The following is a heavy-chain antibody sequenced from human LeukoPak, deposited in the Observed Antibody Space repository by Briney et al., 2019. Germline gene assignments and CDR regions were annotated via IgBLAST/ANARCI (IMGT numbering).Heavy chain of an antibody. Sequence: GGSLRLSCPASGFTFSSYWMHWVRQAPGKGLVWVSRVSGDGSSTNYADSVKGRFTISRDNAKNTLYLQMSSLRAEDTALYYCVRASNRNSINFDYWGQGILVTVSS. CDR1: GFTFSSYW. V-gene: IGHV3-74*01. D-gene: IGHD1-1*01. CDR2: VSGDGSST. CDR3: VRASNRNSINFDY. J-gene: IGHJ4*02.